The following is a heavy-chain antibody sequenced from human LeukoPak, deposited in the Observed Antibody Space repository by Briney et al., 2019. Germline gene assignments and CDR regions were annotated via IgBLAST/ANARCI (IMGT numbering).Heavy chain of an antibody. CDR3: VREKIAVFGDAFDM. J-gene: IGHJ3*02. Sequence: GGSLRLSCAAAEFSFSTYEINWVRQTPGKGLEWLSYIDAGGSRIVYADSVKGRFTTSRDNAKNSLYLQMNSLRAEDTAIYYCVREKIAVFGDAFDMWGQGTRVTVSS. CDR2: IDAGGSRI. CDR1: EFSFSTYE. D-gene: IGHD3-10*01. V-gene: IGHV3-48*03.